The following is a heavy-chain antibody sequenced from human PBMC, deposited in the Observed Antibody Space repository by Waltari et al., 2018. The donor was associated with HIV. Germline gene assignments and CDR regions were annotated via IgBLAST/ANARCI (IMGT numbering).Heavy chain of an antibody. J-gene: IGHJ1*01. CDR3: ARSPRGEQWLAY. Sequence: QLQLQESGPGLVQPSETLSLTCTVSGCSIRSSSYFWGWLPQSPGQGLDWIGSIFYNGSANYNPSLKSRATLSVDTSKNQFSLKLNSVTAADTAVYYCARSPRGEQWLAYWGQGTLVTVSS. CDR1: GCSIRSSSYF. CDR2: IFYNGSA. D-gene: IGHD6-19*01. V-gene: IGHV4-39*01.